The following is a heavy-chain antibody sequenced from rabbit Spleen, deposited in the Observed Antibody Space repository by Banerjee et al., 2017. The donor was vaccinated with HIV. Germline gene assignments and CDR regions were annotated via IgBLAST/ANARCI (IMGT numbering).Heavy chain of an antibody. J-gene: IGHJ4*01. V-gene: IGHV1S45*01. CDR3: ARGSATMTMVITGYYLGL. D-gene: IGHD2-1*01. CDR1: GVSFNDKDV. Sequence: QEQLEESGGGLVKPEGSLTLTCKASGVSFNDKDVMCWVRQAPGKGLEWIACINIVTGKSVYASWAKGRFTMSRTSSTTVTLQMTSLTAADTATYFCARGSATMTMVITGYYLGLWGPGTLVTVS. CDR2: INIVTGKS.